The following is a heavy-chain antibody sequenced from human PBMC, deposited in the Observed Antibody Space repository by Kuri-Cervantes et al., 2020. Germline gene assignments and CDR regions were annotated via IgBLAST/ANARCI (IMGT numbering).Heavy chain of an antibody. Sequence: GGSLRLSCAASGFTFSSYDMHWVRQATGKGLEWVSAIGTAGDTYYPGSVKGRFTISRENAKNSLYFQMNSLRAGDTAVYYCARGSYYYDSSGFTAWGQGTLVTVSS. CDR2: IGTAGDT. CDR3: ARGSYYYDSSGFTA. D-gene: IGHD3-22*01. V-gene: IGHV3-13*01. CDR1: GFTFSSYD. J-gene: IGHJ5*02.